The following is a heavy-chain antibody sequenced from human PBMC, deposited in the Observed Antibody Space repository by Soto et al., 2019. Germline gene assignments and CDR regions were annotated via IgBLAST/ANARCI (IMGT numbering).Heavy chain of an antibody. CDR2: ISGSGGLT. V-gene: IGHV3-23*01. CDR1: GFTFSSYA. Sequence: GGSLRLSCAASGFTFSSYAMSWVRQAPGKGLEWVSVISGSGGLTNYADSVKGRFSISRDNSKNTLYLQMNSLRAEDTAVYYCAKPNLFCSSTSCYDYWGQGTLVTAPQ. D-gene: IGHD2-2*01. J-gene: IGHJ4*02. CDR3: AKPNLFCSSTSCYDY.